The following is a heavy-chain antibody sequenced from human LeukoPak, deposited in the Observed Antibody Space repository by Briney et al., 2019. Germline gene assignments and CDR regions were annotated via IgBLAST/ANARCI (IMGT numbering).Heavy chain of an antibody. CDR2: ISWNSGSI. CDR3: AKALLRMDAFDI. CDR1: GFTFDDYA. J-gene: IGHJ3*02. V-gene: IGHV3-9*01. Sequence: PGRSLRLSCAASGFTFDDYAMHWVRQAPGKGLEWVSGISWNSGSIGYADSVKGRFTISRDNAKNSLYLQMNSLRAEDTALYYCAKALLRMDAFDIWGQGTMVTVSS. D-gene: IGHD2-21*01.